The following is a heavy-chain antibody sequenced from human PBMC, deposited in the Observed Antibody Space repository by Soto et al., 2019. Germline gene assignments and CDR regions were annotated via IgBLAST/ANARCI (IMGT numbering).Heavy chain of an antibody. D-gene: IGHD3-22*01. V-gene: IGHV1-69*01. CDR1: GGSFNRHT. J-gene: IGHJ4*02. CDR3: ARGWGYDSTDYYYAY. CDR2: IIPIFGTA. Sequence: QVQLVQSGAEVRKPGSSVRVSCKASGGSFNRHTISWVRQAPGKGLEWMGGIIPIFGTANHAQKFQGRVTIIADESTSTVYMELSSLRFDDTAIYYCARGWGYDSTDYYYAYWGQGTLVIVSS.